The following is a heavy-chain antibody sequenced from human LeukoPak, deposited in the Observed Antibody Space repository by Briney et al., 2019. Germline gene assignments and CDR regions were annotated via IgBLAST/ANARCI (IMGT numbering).Heavy chain of an antibody. D-gene: IGHD5-12*01. CDR3: ARVASDYDSIFDS. CDR2: IDPNSGGT. V-gene: IGHV1-2*02. J-gene: IGHJ4*02. Sequence: ASVKVSCKASGYTFTGYYMHWVRQAPGQGLEWMGWIDPNSGGTNYAQKFQGRVTMTRDTSISTAYMELSRLRSDDTAVYYCARVASDYDSIFDSWGQGTLVTVSS. CDR1: GYTFTGYY.